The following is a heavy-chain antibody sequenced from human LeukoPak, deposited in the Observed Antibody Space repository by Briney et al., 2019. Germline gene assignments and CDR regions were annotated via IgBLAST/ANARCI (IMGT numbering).Heavy chain of an antibody. Sequence: SETLSLTCTVSGGSISGYYWSWIRQPPGKGLEWIGYIYYSGSTNYNPSLKSRVTMSVDTSKNQFSLKLSSVTAADTAVYYCARGSSADYWGQGTLVTVSS. CDR2: IYYSGST. CDR3: ARGSSADY. D-gene: IGHD6-6*01. V-gene: IGHV4-59*01. J-gene: IGHJ4*02. CDR1: GGSISGYY.